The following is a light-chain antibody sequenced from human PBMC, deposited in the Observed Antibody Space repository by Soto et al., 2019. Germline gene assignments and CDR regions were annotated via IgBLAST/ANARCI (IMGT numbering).Light chain of an antibody. CDR3: QQRSNWLPT. V-gene: IGKV1-5*01. Sequence: DIQMTQSPSTLSASVGDRVTITCRASQSISSWLAWYQQKPGKAPKLLIYAASSLQSGVPSRFSGSGSGTEFTLTISSLEPEDFAVYYCQQRSNWLPTFGQGTRLEIK. CDR2: AAS. J-gene: IGKJ5*01. CDR1: QSISSW.